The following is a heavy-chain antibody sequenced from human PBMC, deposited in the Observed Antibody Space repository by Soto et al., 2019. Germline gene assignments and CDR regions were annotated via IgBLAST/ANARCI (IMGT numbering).Heavy chain of an antibody. D-gene: IGHD3-10*01. J-gene: IGHJ6*02. CDR2: IYYSGST. Sequence: QVQLQESGPGLVKPSETLSLTCTVSGGSISSYYWSWIRQPPGKGLEWIGYIYYSGSTNYNPSLKTPVTISVDTSKNQFSRKLSSVTAADTAVYYCARGDPLLWFGEKVYYGMDVWGQGTTVTVSS. CDR3: ARGDPLLWFGEKVYYGMDV. V-gene: IGHV4-59*01. CDR1: GGSISSYY.